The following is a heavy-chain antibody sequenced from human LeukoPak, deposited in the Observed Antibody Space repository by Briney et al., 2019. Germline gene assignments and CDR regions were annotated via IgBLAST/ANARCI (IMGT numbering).Heavy chain of an antibody. CDR3: ARDRRLTTVTTKYYYYMDV. V-gene: IGHV1-18*01. Sequence: ASVKVSCKASGGTFSSYAISWVRQAPGQGLEWMGWISAYNGNTNYAQKLQGRVTMTTDTSTSTAYMELSSLRSEDTAVYYCARDRRLTTVTTKYYYYMDVWGKGTTVTVSS. J-gene: IGHJ6*03. D-gene: IGHD4-11*01. CDR2: ISAYNGNT. CDR1: GGTFSSYA.